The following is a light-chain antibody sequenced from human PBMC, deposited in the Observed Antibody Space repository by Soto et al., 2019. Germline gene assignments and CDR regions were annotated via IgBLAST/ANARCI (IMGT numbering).Light chain of an antibody. CDR1: ESVHKW. V-gene: IGKV1-5*01. J-gene: IGKJ1*01. CDR3: QPYYGSSLT. CDR2: DAA. Sequence: DIQMNQSPPALSASVGDRVTITCRASESVHKWLAWYQQKVGQAPKVLIYDAATLETGVPSRFSSSGSGTEFALPVRILQPNDSATYCCQPYYGSSLTFGQGTKGEI.